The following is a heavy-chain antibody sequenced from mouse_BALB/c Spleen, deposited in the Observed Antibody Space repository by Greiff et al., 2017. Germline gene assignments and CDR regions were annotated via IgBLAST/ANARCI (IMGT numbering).Heavy chain of an antibody. Sequence: EVQVVESGGGLVKPGGSLKLSCAASGFTFSSYTMSWVRQTPEKRLEWVATISSGGSYTYYPDSVKGRFTISRDNAKNTLYLQMSSLKSEDTAMYYCTRGGDYRYDDGGWFAYWGQGTLVTVSA. J-gene: IGHJ3*01. V-gene: IGHV5-6-4*01. CDR3: TRGGDYRYDDGGWFAY. CDR1: GFTFSSYT. D-gene: IGHD2-14*01. CDR2: ISSGGSYT.